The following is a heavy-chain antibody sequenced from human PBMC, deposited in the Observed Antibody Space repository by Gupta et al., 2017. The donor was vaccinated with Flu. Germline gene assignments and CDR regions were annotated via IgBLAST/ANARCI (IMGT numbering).Heavy chain of an antibody. J-gene: IGHJ4*02. D-gene: IGHD1-1*01. CDR3: ASRTTGTTGFDY. V-gene: IGHV4-34*01. Sequence: QVQLQQWGAGLLKPSETLSLTCAVYGGSFSGYYWSWIRQPPGKGLEWIGEINHSGSTNYNPSLKSRVTISVDTSKNQFSLKLSSVTAADTAVYYCASRTTGTTGFDYWGQGTLVTVSS. CDR1: GGSFSGYY. CDR2: INHSGST.